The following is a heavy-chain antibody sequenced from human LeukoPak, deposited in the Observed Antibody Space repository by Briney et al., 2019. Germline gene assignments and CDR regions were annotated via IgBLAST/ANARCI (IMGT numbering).Heavy chain of an antibody. D-gene: IGHD3-10*01. CDR2: IIPIFGTA. Sequence: SVTVSCKASGGTFSSYAISWVRQAPGQGLEWMGGIIPIFGTANYAQKFQGRVTITADESTSTAYMELSSLRSEDTAVYYCARASTHYGSGSYYQNWFDPWGQGTLVTVSS. CDR3: ARASTHYGSGSYYQNWFDP. J-gene: IGHJ5*02. CDR1: GGTFSSYA. V-gene: IGHV1-69*13.